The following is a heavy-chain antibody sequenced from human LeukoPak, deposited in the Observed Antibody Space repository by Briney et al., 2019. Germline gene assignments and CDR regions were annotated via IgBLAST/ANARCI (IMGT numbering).Heavy chain of an antibody. CDR2: ISDDGSQK. CDR1: GFTVSSNY. Sequence: GGSLRLSCAASGFTVSSNYMSWVRQAPGKGLEWVAVISDDGSQKYYADSVKGRFTISRDNSKNTLSLQMNSLRAEDTAVYYCAKERDSSGVVDYWGQGTLVTVSS. V-gene: IGHV3-30*18. J-gene: IGHJ4*02. CDR3: AKERDSSGVVDY. D-gene: IGHD3-22*01.